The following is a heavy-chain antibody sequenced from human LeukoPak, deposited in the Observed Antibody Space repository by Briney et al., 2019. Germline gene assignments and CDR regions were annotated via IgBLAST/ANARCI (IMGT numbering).Heavy chain of an antibody. D-gene: IGHD3-9*01. CDR2: INPNSGGT. CDR1: GYTFTGYY. CDR3: ARDSGLSYYDILTGCYLSRGFDY. J-gene: IGHJ4*02. Sequence: ASVKVSCKASGYTFTGYYMHWVRQAPGQGLEWTGWINPNSGGTNYAQKFRGWVTMTRDTSISTAYMELSRLRSDDTAVYYCARDSGLSYYDILTGCYLSRGFDYWGQGTLVTVSS. V-gene: IGHV1-2*04.